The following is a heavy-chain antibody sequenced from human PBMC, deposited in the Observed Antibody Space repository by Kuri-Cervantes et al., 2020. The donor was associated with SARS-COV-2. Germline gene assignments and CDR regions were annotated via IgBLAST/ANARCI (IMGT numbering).Heavy chain of an antibody. J-gene: IGHJ6*03. V-gene: IGHV3-30*02. D-gene: IGHD5-12*01. CDR3: ARVFGNSGYVSYYYYYMDV. CDR2: IRYDGSNK. CDR1: GFTFSSYG. Sequence: GGSLRLSCAASGFTFSSYGMHWVRQAPGKGLEWVAFIRYDGSNKYYADSVKGRFTISRDNSKNTLYLQMNSLRAEDTAVYYCARVFGNSGYVSYYYYYMDVWGKGTTVTVSS.